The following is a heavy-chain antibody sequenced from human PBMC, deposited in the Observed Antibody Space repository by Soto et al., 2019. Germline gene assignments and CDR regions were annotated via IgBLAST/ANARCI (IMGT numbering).Heavy chain of an antibody. V-gene: IGHV1-18*01. CDR2: ISPYTGNT. CDR1: GYIFVNYG. J-gene: IGHJ5*02. CDR3: AGDPDSHYNDSHASSYP. D-gene: IGHD4-4*01. Sequence: ASVKVSCKASGYIFVNYGIAWVRQAPGQGLEWMGWISPYTGNTHSATKVQGRLTMTTDTSTSTAYMDLGSLTSDDTAVYYCAGDPDSHYNDSHASSYPWGQGTLVTVSS.